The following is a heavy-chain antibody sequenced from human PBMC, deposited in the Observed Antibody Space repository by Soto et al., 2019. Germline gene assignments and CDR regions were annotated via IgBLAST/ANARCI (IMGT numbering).Heavy chain of an antibody. J-gene: IGHJ4*02. Sequence: PSETLSLTCTVSGGSISGYYWSWIRQPPGKGLEWITYIYYSGSTDYNPSLKSRVTISVDTSQNQFSLKLSSVTAADTAVYYCARGRTFYDILTYFDYWGQGTLVTVSS. CDR2: IYYSGST. V-gene: IGHV4-59*01. CDR1: GGSISGYY. D-gene: IGHD3-9*01. CDR3: ARGRTFYDILTYFDY.